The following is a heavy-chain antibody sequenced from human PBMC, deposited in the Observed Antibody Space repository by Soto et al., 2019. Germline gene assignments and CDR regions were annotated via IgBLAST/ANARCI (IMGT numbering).Heavy chain of an antibody. V-gene: IGHV4-61*08. J-gene: IGHJ5*02. CDR3: TREQSDDNYFDT. Sequence: SETLSLTCTVPGAALSSGGYFYTWVRQPPGKGLEWLGYIYYSGGTNYNPSLKSRVTISLDKSKSQFSLRLISVTAADTAVYYCTREQSDDNYFDTWGQGTLVTVSS. CDR1: GAALSSGGYF. CDR2: IYYSGGT. D-gene: IGHD6-19*01.